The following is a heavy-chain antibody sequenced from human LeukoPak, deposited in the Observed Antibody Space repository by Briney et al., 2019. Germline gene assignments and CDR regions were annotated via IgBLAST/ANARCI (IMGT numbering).Heavy chain of an antibody. V-gene: IGHV1-69*04. D-gene: IGHD4-23*01. J-gene: IGHJ4*02. CDR3: ARRLPHDYGGPDY. CDR1: GGTFSSYA. CDR2: IIPILGIA. Sequence: SVKVSCKASGGTFSSYAISWVRQAPGQGLEWMGRIIPILGIANYAQKFQGRVTITADKSTSTAYMELSSLRSDDTAVYYCARRLPHDYGGPDYWGQGTLVTVSS.